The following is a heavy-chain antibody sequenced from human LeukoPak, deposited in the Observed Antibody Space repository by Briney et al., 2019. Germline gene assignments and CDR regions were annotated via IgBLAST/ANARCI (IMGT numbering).Heavy chain of an antibody. D-gene: IGHD2-2*02. CDR3: ARGRRIVVPAAILAYYFDY. CDR1: GYTFTSYG. V-gene: IGHV1-8*02. CDR2: MNPNSGNT. Sequence: ASVKVSCKASGYTFTSYGISWVRQAPGQGLEWMGWMNPNSGNTGYAQKFQGRVTMTRNTSISTAYMELSSLRSEDTAVYYCARGRRIVVPAAILAYYFDYWGQGTLVTVSS. J-gene: IGHJ4*02.